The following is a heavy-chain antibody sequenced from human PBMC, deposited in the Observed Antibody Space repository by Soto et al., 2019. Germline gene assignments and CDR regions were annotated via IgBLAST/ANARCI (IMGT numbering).Heavy chain of an antibody. Sequence: PSETLSLTCTVSGGSISSYYWSWIRQPPGKGLEWIGYIYYSGSTNYNPSLKSRVTISVDTSKNQFSLKLSSVTAADTAVYYCARTLGRDGYNYGYWGQGTLVTVSS. J-gene: IGHJ4*02. V-gene: IGHV4-59*01. CDR3: ARTLGRDGYNYGY. CDR2: IYYSGST. CDR1: GGSISSYY. D-gene: IGHD5-12*01.